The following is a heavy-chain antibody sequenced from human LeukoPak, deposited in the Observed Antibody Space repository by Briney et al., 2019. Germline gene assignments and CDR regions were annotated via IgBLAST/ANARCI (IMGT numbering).Heavy chain of an antibody. CDR3: ARASYYYDSSGYLVYFDY. V-gene: IGHV3-72*01. J-gene: IGHJ4*02. CDR1: GFTVSSNY. D-gene: IGHD3-22*01. Sequence: PGGSLRLSCAASGFTVSSNYMSWVRQAPGKGLEWVGRTRNKANSYTTEYAASVKGRFTISRDDSKNSLYLQMNSLKTEDTAVYYCARASYYYDSSGYLVYFDYWGQGTLVTVSS. CDR2: TRNKANSYTT.